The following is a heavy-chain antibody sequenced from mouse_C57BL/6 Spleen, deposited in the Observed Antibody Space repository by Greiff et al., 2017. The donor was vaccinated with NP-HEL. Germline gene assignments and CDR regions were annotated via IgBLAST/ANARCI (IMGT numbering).Heavy chain of an antibody. CDR1: GYSITSGYY. Sequence: EVQLQESGPGLVKPSQSLSLTCSVTGYSITSGYYWNWIRQFPGNKLEWMGYISYDGSNNYNPSLKNRISITRDTSKNQFFLKLNSVTTEDTATYYCARDRPVAMDYWGQGTSVTVSS. CDR2: ISYDGSN. V-gene: IGHV3-6*01. J-gene: IGHJ4*01. CDR3: ARDRPVAMDY.